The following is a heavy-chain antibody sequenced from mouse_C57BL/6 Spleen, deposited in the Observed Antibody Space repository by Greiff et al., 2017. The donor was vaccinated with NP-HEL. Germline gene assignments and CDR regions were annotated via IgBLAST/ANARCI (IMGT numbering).Heavy chain of an antibody. V-gene: IGHV2-4*01. J-gene: IGHJ4*01. Sequence: VQLQQSGPGLVQPSQRLSITCTVSGFSLTSYGVHWVRQPPGKGLEWLGVIWSGGSTDYNAAFISRLSISKDNSKSQVFFKMNSLQADDTAIYYCAKKDYGSSYDYAMDYWGQGTSVTVSS. CDR1: GFSLTSYG. CDR2: IWSGGST. D-gene: IGHD1-1*01. CDR3: AKKDYGSSYDYAMDY.